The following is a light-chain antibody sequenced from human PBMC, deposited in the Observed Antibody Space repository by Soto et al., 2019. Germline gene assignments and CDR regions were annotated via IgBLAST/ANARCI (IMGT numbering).Light chain of an antibody. CDR1: QSLLHSNGYNY. V-gene: IGKV2-28*01. Sequence: DIVMTQSPLSLPVTPGEPASISCRSSQSLLHSNGYNYLDWYLQKPGQSPQLLIYLGSNRASGVPDRFSGSGSGTDFTLKISRVEAEDVGVYYCVQAQQPPVTFGPGTKVDIK. CDR3: VQAQQPPVT. CDR2: LGS. J-gene: IGKJ3*01.